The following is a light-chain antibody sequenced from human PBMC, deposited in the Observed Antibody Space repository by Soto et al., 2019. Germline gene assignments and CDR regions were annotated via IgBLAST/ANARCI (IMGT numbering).Light chain of an antibody. J-gene: IGKJ4*01. CDR1: QGLSSY. Sequence: IQLTQSPSSLSASVGDRVTITCRASQGLSSYLAWYQQKPGKAPKLLIYAASSLQSGVPSRFSGSGSGTDFTLTIISLQPEDFSTYYCQQLNSYPLTFGGGTKVEIK. CDR2: AAS. V-gene: IGKV1-9*01. CDR3: QQLNSYPLT.